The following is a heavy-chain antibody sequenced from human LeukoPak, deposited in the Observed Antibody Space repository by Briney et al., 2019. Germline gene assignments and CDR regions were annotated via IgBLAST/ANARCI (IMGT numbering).Heavy chain of an antibody. J-gene: IGHJ4*02. CDR3: ATRPEMATDY. CDR2: IIPILGIA. V-gene: IGHV1-69*02. D-gene: IGHD5-24*01. Sequence: SVKVSCKASGYTFTGYYMHWVRQAPGQGLEWMGRIIPILGIANYAQKFQGRVTITADKSTSTAYMELSSLRSEDTAVYYCATRPEMATDYWGQGTLVTVSS. CDR1: GYTFTGYY.